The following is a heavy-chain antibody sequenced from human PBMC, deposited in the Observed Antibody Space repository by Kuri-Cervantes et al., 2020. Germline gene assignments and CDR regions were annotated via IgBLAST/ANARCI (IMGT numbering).Heavy chain of an antibody. CDR3: ARDDILTGYYLLGAFDI. V-gene: IGHV1-24*01. J-gene: IGHJ3*02. Sequence: ASVKVSCKVSGYTLTELSMHWVRQAPGKGLEWMGGFDPEDGETIYAQKFQGRVTMTEDTSTDTAYMELSSLRSEDTAVYYCARDDILTGYYLLGAFDIWGQGTMVTVSS. CDR1: GYTLTELS. D-gene: IGHD3-9*01. CDR2: FDPEDGET.